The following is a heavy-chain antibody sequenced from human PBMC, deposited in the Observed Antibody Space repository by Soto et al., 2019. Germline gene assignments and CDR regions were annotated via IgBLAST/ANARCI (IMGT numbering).Heavy chain of an antibody. D-gene: IGHD3-22*01. CDR1: GFTFSSYS. CDR2: ISSSSSTI. Sequence: GVLRLSCAASGFTFSSYSMNWVRQAPGKGLEWVSYISSSSSTIYYADSVKGRFTISRDNAKNSLYLQMNSLRAEDTAVYYCARGYYDSSGYYWVFDYWGQGTLVTVSS. CDR3: ARGYYDSSGYYWVFDY. V-gene: IGHV3-48*01. J-gene: IGHJ4*02.